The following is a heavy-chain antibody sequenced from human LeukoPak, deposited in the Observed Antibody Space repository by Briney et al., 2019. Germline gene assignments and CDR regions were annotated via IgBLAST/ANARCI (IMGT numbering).Heavy chain of an antibody. V-gene: IGHV3-9*01. CDR1: GFTLDDYA. J-gene: IGHJ4*02. D-gene: IGHD3-10*01. CDR3: AKDSWGYYGSEEVTFDY. CDR2: ISWNSGSI. Sequence: GRSLRLSCAASGFTLDDYAMHWVRQAPGKGLEWVSGISWNSGSIGYADSVKGRFTISRDNAKNSLYLQMNSLRAEDTALYYCAKDSWGYYGSEEVTFDYWGQGTLVTVSS.